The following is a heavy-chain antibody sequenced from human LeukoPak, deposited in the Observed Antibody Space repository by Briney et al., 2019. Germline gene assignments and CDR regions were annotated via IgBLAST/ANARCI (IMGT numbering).Heavy chain of an antibody. J-gene: IGHJ4*02. V-gene: IGHV2-70*04. CDR2: IDWDEDK. Sequence: SGPTLVNPTQTPTLTCTFSGFSLSTSGMRVSWIRQPPGKALEWLARIDWDEDKFYSTSLKTRLTISKDTSKNQVVLTMTNMDPVDTATYYCARILEGRYFDCWGQGTLVTVSS. CDR1: GFSLSTSGMR. D-gene: IGHD5-24*01. CDR3: ARILEGRYFDC.